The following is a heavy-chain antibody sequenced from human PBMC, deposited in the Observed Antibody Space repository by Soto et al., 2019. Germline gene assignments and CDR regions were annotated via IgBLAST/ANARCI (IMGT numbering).Heavy chain of an antibody. CDR2: INAGNGNT. CDR1: GYTFTTYA. CDR3: ARAVAVPADFDY. Sequence: QVQLVQSGAEEKKPGASVKVSCKASGYTFTTYAMHLVRQAPGQRLEWMGWINAGNGNTKYSQKFQGRVTITRDTSASTAYMELSSLRSEDTAVYYCARAVAVPADFDYWGQGTLVTVSS. J-gene: IGHJ4*02. V-gene: IGHV1-3*05. D-gene: IGHD6-19*01.